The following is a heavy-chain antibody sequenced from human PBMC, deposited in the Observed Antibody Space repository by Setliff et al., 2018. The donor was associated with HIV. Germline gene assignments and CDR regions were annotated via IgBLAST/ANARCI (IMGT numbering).Heavy chain of an antibody. CDR3: VRGDGSGWQVVFEY. D-gene: IGHD6-19*01. CDR1: GYTFSSYD. Sequence: GASVKVSCKASGYTFSSYDINWVRQATGQGLEWTGWMNPKTGNTGYAQKFQGRVSMTKNTSISTAYMELSSLRSEDTAVYYCVRGDGSGWQVVFEYWGRGTQVTVSS. CDR2: MNPKTGNT. J-gene: IGHJ4*02. V-gene: IGHV1-8*02.